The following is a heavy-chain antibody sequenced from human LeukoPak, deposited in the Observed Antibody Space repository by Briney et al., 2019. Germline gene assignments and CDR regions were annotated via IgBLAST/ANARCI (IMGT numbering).Heavy chain of an antibody. J-gene: IGHJ4*02. CDR2: ISSTSSTI. V-gene: IGHV3-48*01. Sequence: PGGSLRLSCAPSAFTFSSYRMKWVRQAPGKGLAWVSYISSTSSTIYYAHSVKDPLPLSRHHAKNPLYLQMNSPRANGTAVYYRAKGGVTTSSDYWGQGTLVTVSS. D-gene: IGHD4-17*01. CDR1: AFTFSSYR. CDR3: AKGGVTTSSDY.